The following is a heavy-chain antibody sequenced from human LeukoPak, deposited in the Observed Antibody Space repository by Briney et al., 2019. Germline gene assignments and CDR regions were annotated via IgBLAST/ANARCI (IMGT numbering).Heavy chain of an antibody. CDR2: MNPNSGNT. Sequence: GASVKVSCKASGYTFTSYDINWVRQATGQGLEWMGWMNPNSGNTGYAQKFQGRVTMTRNTSISTAYMELSSLRSEDTAVYYCARKYCSGGSCYGPIDYWGQGTLVTVSS. J-gene: IGHJ4*02. D-gene: IGHD2-15*01. CDR1: GYTFTSYD. V-gene: IGHV1-8*01. CDR3: ARKYCSGGSCYGPIDY.